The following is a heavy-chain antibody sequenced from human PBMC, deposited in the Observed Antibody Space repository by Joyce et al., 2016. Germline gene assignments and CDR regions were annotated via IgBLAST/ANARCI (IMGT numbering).Heavy chain of an antibody. J-gene: IGHJ4*02. CDR3: ASWRIMVTFGGVMD. V-gene: IGHV4-39*07. CDR1: GDSFSSSSYY. CDR2: ISYTGST. Sequence: QLRLQESGPGLVKPSETLSLTCTVSGDSFSSSSYYWGWIRQPPGKGLAWIGSISYTGSTYYNPSLKSRVTISVDTSKNQFSLKLSSVTAADTAVYYCASWRIMVTFGGVMDWGQGTLVTVSS. D-gene: IGHD3-16*01.